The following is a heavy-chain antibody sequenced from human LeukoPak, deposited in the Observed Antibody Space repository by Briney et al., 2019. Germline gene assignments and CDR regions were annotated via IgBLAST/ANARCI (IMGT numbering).Heavy chain of an antibody. CDR2: IYTSGST. CDR1: GGSISIYY. D-gene: IGHD3-3*01. Sequence: PSETLSLTCTFSGGSISIYYWSWIRQPAGKGLEWIGRIYTSGSTNYNPSLKSRVTISVDTSKNQSSLKLSSVTAADTAVYYCATSNYDFWSGYYSSWGQGTLVTVSS. V-gene: IGHV4-4*07. CDR3: ATSNYDFWSGYYSS. J-gene: IGHJ4*02.